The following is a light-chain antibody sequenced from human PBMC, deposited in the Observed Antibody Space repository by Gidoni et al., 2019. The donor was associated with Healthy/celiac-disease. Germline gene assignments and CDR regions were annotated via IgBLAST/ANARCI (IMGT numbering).Light chain of an antibody. Sequence: QAVLTQPPSVAGAPGQRATSPCTGSSSNFGAGYDVHWYQQLPGTAPKLLLYGTSNRPSGVPDRFSGSKSGTSASLAITVLQAEDEADYYCQSYDSSLSGSGVFGGGTKLTVL. CDR1: SSNFGAGYD. V-gene: IGLV1-40*01. CDR3: QSYDSSLSGSGV. CDR2: GTS. J-gene: IGLJ2*01.